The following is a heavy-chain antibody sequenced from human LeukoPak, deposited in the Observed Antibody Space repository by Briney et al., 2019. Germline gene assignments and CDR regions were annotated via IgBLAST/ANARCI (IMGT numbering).Heavy chain of an antibody. D-gene: IGHD2-21*02. CDR1: GFTFSSDA. CDR3: AKFDGWLL. V-gene: IGHV3-23*01. J-gene: IGHJ4*02. CDR2: IRGSGDST. Sequence: GGSLRLSCAAPGFTFSSDAMRWVRQAPGKGLEWVSGIRGSGDSTYYADSVKGRFTISRDNSRNTLYLQINSLRAEDTAVYYCAKFDGWLLWGQGTLVTVSS.